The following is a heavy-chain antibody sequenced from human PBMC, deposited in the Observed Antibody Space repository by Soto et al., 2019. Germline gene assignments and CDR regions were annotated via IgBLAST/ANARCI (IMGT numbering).Heavy chain of an antibody. J-gene: IGHJ4*02. CDR1: VGSISSYS. CDR3: ARTIVVVPAADWYFDY. D-gene: IGHD2-2*01. CDR2: IYYSGST. Sequence: PSEPLSLTSTVSVGSISSYSWSWIRQPPGKGLEWIGYIYYSGSTYYNPSLKSRVTISVYTSKNKFYLKLSSVTAADTAVYYCARTIVVVPAADWYFDYWGQGTLVTVSS. V-gene: IGHV4-59*12.